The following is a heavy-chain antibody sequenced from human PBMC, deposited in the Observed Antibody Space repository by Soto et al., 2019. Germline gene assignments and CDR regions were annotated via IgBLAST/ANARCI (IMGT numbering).Heavy chain of an antibody. Sequence: QVHLVQSGAEVKKPGSSVKVSCKYSGGTFRTESINWVRQAPGQGPEWMGGILPFFGTADYAPRFQGRVTITGDGATTTADVELRSMTSQDTAGDFCAIVHEYGGNSDAFDVWGQGKMVTVSS. V-gene: IGHV1-69*13. CDR1: GGTFRTES. CDR3: AIVHEYGGNSDAFDV. J-gene: IGHJ3*01. D-gene: IGHD4-17*01. CDR2: ILPFFGTA.